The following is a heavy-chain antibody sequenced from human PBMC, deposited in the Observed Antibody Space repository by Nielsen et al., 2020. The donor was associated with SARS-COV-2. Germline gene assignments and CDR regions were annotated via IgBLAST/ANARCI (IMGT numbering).Heavy chain of an antibody. V-gene: IGHV4-39*07. J-gene: IGHJ5*02. CDR3: ARGHVLRFLEWLGAAWFDP. Sequence: WIRQPPGKGLEWIGSIYYSGSTYYNPSLKSRVTISVDTSKNQFSLKLSSVTAADTAVYYCARGHVLRFLEWLGAAWFDPWGQGTPVTSPQ. D-gene: IGHD3-3*01. CDR2: IYYSGST.